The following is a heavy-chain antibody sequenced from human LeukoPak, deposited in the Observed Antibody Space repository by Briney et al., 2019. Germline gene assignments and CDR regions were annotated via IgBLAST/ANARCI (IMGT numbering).Heavy chain of an antibody. V-gene: IGHV4-4*07. Sequence: SETLSPTCTVSGGSISSYYWSWIRQPAGKGLEWIGRIYTSGSTNYNPSLKSRVTMSVDTSKNQFSLKLSSVTAADTAVYYCARGLDWYGSGSYGLVYWGQGTLVTVSS. J-gene: IGHJ4*02. CDR1: GGSISSYY. D-gene: IGHD3-10*01. CDR2: IYTSGST. CDR3: ARGLDWYGSGSYGLVY.